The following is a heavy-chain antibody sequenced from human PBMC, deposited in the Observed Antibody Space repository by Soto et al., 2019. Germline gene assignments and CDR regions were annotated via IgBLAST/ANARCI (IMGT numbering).Heavy chain of an antibody. Sequence: TVSGGSISSYYWSWIRQPPGKGLEWIGYIYYSESTNYNPSLKSRVTISVDTSKNQFSLKLSSVTAADTAVYYCARAIELGYCSSTSCYSWFDPWGQGTLVTVSS. V-gene: IGHV4-59*01. CDR2: IYYSEST. D-gene: IGHD2-2*02. J-gene: IGHJ5*02. CDR3: ARAIELGYCSSTSCYSWFDP. CDR1: GGSISSYY.